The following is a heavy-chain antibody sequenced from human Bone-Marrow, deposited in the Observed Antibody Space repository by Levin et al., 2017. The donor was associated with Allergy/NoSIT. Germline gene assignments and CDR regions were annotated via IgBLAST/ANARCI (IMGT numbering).Heavy chain of an antibody. CDR2: INPSGST. V-gene: IGHV4-34*01. J-gene: IGHJ6*02. CDR1: GGTFSGYY. Sequence: SETLSLTCAVSGGTFSGYYWSWVRQPPGKGLEWIGEINPSGSTNFNPSLKSRVTMSVDTSKNQFSLKLSSVTAADTALYYCARVAKMHSYYGVMDVWGQGTSVTVSS. CDR3: ARVAKMHSYYGVMDV. D-gene: IGHD5-24*01.